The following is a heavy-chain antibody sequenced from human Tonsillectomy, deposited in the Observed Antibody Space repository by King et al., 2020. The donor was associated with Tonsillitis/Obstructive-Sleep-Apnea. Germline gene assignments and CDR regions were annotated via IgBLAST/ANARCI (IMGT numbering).Heavy chain of an antibody. D-gene: IGHD3-22*01. CDR2: ISYDGSNK. CDR1: GFTFSSYG. J-gene: IGHJ4*02. Sequence: HVQLVESGGGVVQPGRSLRLSCAASGFTFSSYGMHWVRQAPGKGLEWVAVISYDGSNKYYADSVKGRFTISRDNSKNTLYLQMNSLRAEDTAVYYCAKTRKWRSSGYRSLEYFDYWGQGTLVTVSS. CDR3: AKTRKWRSSGYRSLEYFDY. V-gene: IGHV3-30*18.